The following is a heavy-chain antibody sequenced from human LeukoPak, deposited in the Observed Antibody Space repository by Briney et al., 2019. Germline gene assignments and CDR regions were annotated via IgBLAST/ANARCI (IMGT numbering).Heavy chain of an antibody. J-gene: IGHJ4*02. CDR1: GYAFTGYY. CDR3: CTQGYSYGSKYEY. D-gene: IGHD5-18*01. CDR2: INPNSGNT. Sequence: ASVKVSCKASGYAFTGYYMHWVRQAPGQGLEWMGWINPNSGNTGYAQKFQGRVTMTRNTSISTAYMELSSLRSEDTAVYYCCTQGYSYGSKYEYWGQGTLVTVSS. V-gene: IGHV1-8*02.